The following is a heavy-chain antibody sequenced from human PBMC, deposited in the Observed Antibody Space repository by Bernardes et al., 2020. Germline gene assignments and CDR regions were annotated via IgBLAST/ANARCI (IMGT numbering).Heavy chain of an antibody. J-gene: IGHJ5*02. CDR2: INSDGSST. V-gene: IGHV3-74*01. Sequence: GSLRLSCAASGFTFSSYWMHWARQAPGKGLVWVSRINSDGSSTSYADSVKGRFTISRDNAKNTLYLQMNSLRAEDTAVYYCARDDIAAAGMGYGFDPWGQGTLVTVSS. D-gene: IGHD6-13*01. CDR3: ARDDIAAAGMGYGFDP. CDR1: GFTFSSYW.